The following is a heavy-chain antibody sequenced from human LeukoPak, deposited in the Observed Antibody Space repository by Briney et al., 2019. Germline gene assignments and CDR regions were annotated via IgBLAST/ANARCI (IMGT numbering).Heavy chain of an antibody. D-gene: IGHD5-24*01. CDR3: ARAGTEAEGYNSDYFDY. V-gene: IGHV3-33*01. Sequence: GGSLRLSCAASGFTFSSYGMHWVRQAPGKGLEWVAVIWYDGSNKYYADSVKGRFTISRDNSKNTLYLQMNSLRAEDTAVYYCARAGTEAEGYNSDYFDYWGQGTLVTVSS. CDR1: GFTFSSYG. CDR2: IWYDGSNK. J-gene: IGHJ4*02.